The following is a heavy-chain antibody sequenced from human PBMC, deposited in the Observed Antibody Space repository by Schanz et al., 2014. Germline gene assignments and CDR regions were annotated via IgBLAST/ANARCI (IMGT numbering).Heavy chain of an antibody. CDR2: IWYDGTDR. V-gene: IGHV3-33*06. CDR1: GFAFSAYS. Sequence: VQLVESGGGLVKPGGSLRLSCAASGFAFSAYSMNWVRQAPGKGLEWVAVIWYDGTDRYYADSVKGRFTVSRDNSKNTVYLQMNSLRAEDTAVYYCVKDLQRELLRDDHYYGMDVWGQGTTVTVSS. J-gene: IGHJ6*02. CDR3: VKDLQRELLRDDHYYGMDV. D-gene: IGHD1-26*01.